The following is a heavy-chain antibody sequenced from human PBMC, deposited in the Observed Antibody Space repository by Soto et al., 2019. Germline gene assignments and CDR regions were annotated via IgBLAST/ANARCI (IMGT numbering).Heavy chain of an antibody. D-gene: IGHD4-17*01. J-gene: IGHJ3*02. V-gene: IGHV1-2*04. CDR2: INPNSGGT. CDR1: GYTFTGYY. CDR3: ASRLYGDYGAFDI. Sequence: ASVKVSCKASGYTFTGYYMHWVRQAPGQGLEWMGWINPNSGGTNYAQKFQGWVTMTRDTSISTAYMELSRLRSDDTAVYYCASRLYGDYGAFDIWGQGTMVTVSS.